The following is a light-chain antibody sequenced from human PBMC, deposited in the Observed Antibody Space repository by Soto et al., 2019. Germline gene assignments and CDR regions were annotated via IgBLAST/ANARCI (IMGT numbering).Light chain of an antibody. CDR3: QKYNIAPWT. J-gene: IGKJ1*01. CDR2: AAS. V-gene: IGKV1-27*01. CDR1: QAISNY. Sequence: DIQMTQSPSSLSASVGDRVTITCRASQAISNYLAWYQQKPGKVPKLLIYAASTLQSGVPSRFRGSGSGTDFTLTISSLQPEDVATYYCQKYNIAPWTFGQGTKVEIK.